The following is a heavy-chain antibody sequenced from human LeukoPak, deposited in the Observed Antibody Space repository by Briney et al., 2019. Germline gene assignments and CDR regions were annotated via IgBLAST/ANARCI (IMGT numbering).Heavy chain of an antibody. Sequence: GESLKISCEGSVYSFSNYWIGWVRQMPGKGLEWMGIIYPGDYENRYSPSFQGLVTISVDKSISTAYLQWSSLKASDTAMYYCAIPPGYCGNDCSFDHWGQGTLVTVSS. CDR1: VYSFSNYW. J-gene: IGHJ4*02. CDR3: AIPPGYCGNDCSFDH. CDR2: IYPGDYEN. V-gene: IGHV5-51*01. D-gene: IGHD2-21*02.